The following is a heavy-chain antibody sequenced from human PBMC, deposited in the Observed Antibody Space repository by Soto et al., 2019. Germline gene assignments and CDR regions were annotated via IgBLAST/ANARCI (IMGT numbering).Heavy chain of an antibody. Sequence: ASVKVSCKASGYTFTSYAMHWVRQAPGQRLEWMGWINAGNGNTKYSQKFQGRVTITRDTSASTAYMELSSLRSEDTAVYYCARGGITGTRNYYPGMDVWGQGTPVTVSS. V-gene: IGHV1-3*01. J-gene: IGHJ6*02. D-gene: IGHD1-20*01. CDR3: ARGGITGTRNYYPGMDV. CDR2: INAGNGNT. CDR1: GYTFTSYA.